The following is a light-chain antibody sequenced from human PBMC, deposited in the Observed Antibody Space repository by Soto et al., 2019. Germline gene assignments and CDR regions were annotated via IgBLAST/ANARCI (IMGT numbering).Light chain of an antibody. V-gene: IGLV2-11*01. CDR2: DVN. J-gene: IGLJ3*02. CDR3: CSFVDSDTVL. Sequence: QSVLTQPRSVSGSPGQSVTISCTGTSSDVGSYKYVSRYQHHPGKAPKLMIFDVNKRPSGVPDRCSGSNSGNAASLTISGLQPEDEADYFCCSFVDSDTVLFGGGTKVTVL. CDR1: SSDVGSYKY.